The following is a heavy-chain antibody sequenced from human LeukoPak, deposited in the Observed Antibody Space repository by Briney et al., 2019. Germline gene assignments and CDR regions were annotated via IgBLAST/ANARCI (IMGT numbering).Heavy chain of an antibody. V-gene: IGHV4-59*01. CDR3: ARLPYSSGWYVY. Sequence: SESLSLTCSVSGGSINSYFWSWIRQPPGKGLEWIGYIYYSGSTNYNPSLESRVTISVDTSKNQFSLKLSSVTASDTAVYYCARLPYSSGWYVYWGQGILVTVSS. J-gene: IGHJ4*02. CDR1: GGSINSYF. CDR2: IYYSGST. D-gene: IGHD6-19*01.